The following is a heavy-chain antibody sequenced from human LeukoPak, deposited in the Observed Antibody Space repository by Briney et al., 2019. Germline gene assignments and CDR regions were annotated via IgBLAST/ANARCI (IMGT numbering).Heavy chain of an antibody. V-gene: IGHV4-34*01. CDR1: GGSFSGYY. D-gene: IGHD3-3*01. Sequence: SETLSLTCAVYGGSFSGYYWSWIRQPPGKGLEWIGEINHSGSTNYNPSLKSRVTISVDTSKNQFSLKLSSVTAADTAVYYCARGNYDFWSGYHYPYGMDVWGQGTTVTVSS. CDR2: INHSGST. CDR3: ARGNYDFWSGYHYPYGMDV. J-gene: IGHJ6*02.